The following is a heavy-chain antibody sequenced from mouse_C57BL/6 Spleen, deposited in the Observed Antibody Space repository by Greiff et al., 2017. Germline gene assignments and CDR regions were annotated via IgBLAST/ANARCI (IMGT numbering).Heavy chain of an antibody. V-gene: IGHV1-50*01. D-gene: IGHD3-2*02. CDR2: IDPSDSYT. J-gene: IGHJ4*01. CDR1: GYTFTSYW. Sequence: VQLQQPGAELVQPGASVKLSCKASGYTFTSYWMKWVKQRPGQGLEWIGEIDPSDSYTNYNQKFKGKATLTVDTSTSTAYMQLSSLTSDDSAVYYYARSGSGYVNAMDYWGQGTSVTVSS. CDR3: ARSGSGYVNAMDY.